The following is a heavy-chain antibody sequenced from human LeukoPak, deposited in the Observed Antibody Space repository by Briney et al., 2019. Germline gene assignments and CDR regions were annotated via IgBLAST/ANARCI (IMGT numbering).Heavy chain of an antibody. D-gene: IGHD4-23*01. CDR2: INYSGST. J-gene: IGHJ4*02. Sequence: SETLSLTCTVSGGSINNYYWSWIRQPPGKGLEWIGSINYSGSTNYSPSLKSRVTISVDTSKNQFSLKLNSVTAADTAVYYCVRVSGSNPYYFDYWGQGTLVTVSS. CDR1: GGSINNYY. CDR3: VRVSGSNPYYFDY. V-gene: IGHV4-59*08.